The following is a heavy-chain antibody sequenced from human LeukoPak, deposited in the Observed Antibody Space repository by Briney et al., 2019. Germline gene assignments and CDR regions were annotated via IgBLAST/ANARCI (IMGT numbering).Heavy chain of an antibody. V-gene: IGHV4-59*01. J-gene: IGHJ4*02. CDR1: GGSISRYY. CDR2: IYYSGST. CDR3: ARAPEDYGGNYFDY. Sequence: PSETLSLTCTVSGGSISRYYWSWIRQPPGKGLEWIGYIYYSGSTNYNPSLKSRVTISVDTSKNQFSLKLSSVTAADTAVYYCARAPEDYGGNYFDYWGQGTLVTVSS. D-gene: IGHD4-23*01.